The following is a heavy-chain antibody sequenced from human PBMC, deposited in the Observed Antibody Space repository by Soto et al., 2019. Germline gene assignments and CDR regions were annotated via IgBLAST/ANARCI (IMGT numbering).Heavy chain of an antibody. D-gene: IGHD3-22*01. CDR3: ARDFGHRSSSGYSDY. V-gene: IGHV1-46*01. CDR2: INPSGGST. CDR1: GYTFTSYY. Sequence: GASVKVSCKASGYTFTSYYMHWVRQAPGQGLEWMGIINPSGGSTSYAQKFQGRVTMTRDTSTSTVYMELSSLRSEDTAVYYCARDFGHRSSSGYSDYWGQGTLVTVSS. J-gene: IGHJ4*02.